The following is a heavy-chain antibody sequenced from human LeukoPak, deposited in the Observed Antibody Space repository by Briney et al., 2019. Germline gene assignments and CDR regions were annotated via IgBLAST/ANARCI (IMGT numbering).Heavy chain of an antibody. V-gene: IGHV3-23*01. CDR3: AKDRAPFLEWPLYYFDY. Sequence: GGSLRLSCAASGFILSNYAMSWVRQAPGKGLEWVSAISGSGGSTCYADSVKGRFTISRDNSKNTLYLQMNSLRAEDTAVYYCAKDRAPFLEWPLYYFDYWGQGTLVTVSS. J-gene: IGHJ4*02. D-gene: IGHD3-3*02. CDR2: ISGSGGST. CDR1: GFILSNYA.